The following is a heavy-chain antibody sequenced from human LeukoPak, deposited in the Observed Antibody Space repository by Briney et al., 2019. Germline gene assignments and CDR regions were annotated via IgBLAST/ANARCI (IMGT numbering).Heavy chain of an antibody. CDR3: ARPLGYCSGGSCYAYFQH. Sequence: SETLSLTCAVYGGSFSGYYWSWIRQPPGKGLEWIGEINHGGSTNYNPSLKSRVTISVDTSKNQFSLKLSSVTAADTAVYYCARPLGYCSGGSCYAYFQHWGQGTLVTVSS. CDR1: GGSFSGYY. V-gene: IGHV4-34*01. CDR2: INHGGST. J-gene: IGHJ1*01. D-gene: IGHD2-15*01.